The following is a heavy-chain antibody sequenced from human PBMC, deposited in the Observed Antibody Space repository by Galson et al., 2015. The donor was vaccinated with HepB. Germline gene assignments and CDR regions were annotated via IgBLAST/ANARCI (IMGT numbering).Heavy chain of an antibody. D-gene: IGHD2-21*01. V-gene: IGHV4-34*01. J-gene: IGHJ1*01. Sequence: TLSLTCGVSSGSFTNYDWNWVRQAPGKGPEWIGEVNRGGSANVNSCLPRRVTLTRDTSKSQFSLRLSSITAADTAMYYCVAGPFGPRFQFWYSPVYLQHWGRGTQVIVSS. CDR1: SGSFTNYD. CDR3: VAGPFGPRFQFWYSPVYLQH. CDR2: VNRGGSA.